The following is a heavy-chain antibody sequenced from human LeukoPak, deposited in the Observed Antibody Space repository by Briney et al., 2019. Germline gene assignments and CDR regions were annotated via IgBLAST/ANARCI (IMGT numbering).Heavy chain of an antibody. D-gene: IGHD1-26*01. CDR3: ARGGGGELYFDY. Sequence: ASVKVSCKASGGTFSSYAISWVRQAPGQGLEWMGGIIPIFGTANYAQKFQGRVTITADESTSTAYMELSSLRSEDTAVYYCARGGGGELYFDYWGQGTLVTVSS. J-gene: IGHJ4*02. CDR1: GGTFSSYA. V-gene: IGHV1-69*13. CDR2: IIPIFGTA.